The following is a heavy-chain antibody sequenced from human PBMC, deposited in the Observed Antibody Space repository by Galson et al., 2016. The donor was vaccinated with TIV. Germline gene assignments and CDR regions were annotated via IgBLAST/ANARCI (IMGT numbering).Heavy chain of an antibody. D-gene: IGHD3-3*01. Sequence: SLRLSCAASGFSFSNYAMSWVRQAPGRGLEWVSGIGGSGGSPNYGDSVKGRFTISRDNSKNILYLQMNSLRAEDTVVYYCAKRPIITIFGAGSNYCDSWGQGTLVTVSS. CDR2: IGGSGGSP. V-gene: IGHV3-23*01. CDR3: AKRPIITIFGAGSNYCDS. J-gene: IGHJ4*02. CDR1: GFSFSNYA.